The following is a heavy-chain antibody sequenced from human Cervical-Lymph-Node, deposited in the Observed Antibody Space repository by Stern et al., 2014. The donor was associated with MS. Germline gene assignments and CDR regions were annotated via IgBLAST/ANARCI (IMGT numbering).Heavy chain of an antibody. J-gene: IGHJ4*02. Sequence: VQLVESGGGVVQPGRSLRLSCAASGFTFTSFDIHWVRQAPGTGLEWVAVISNDGGTRYYADAVKGRFTISRDNSNNTLHLQMNSLRGEDTAVYYCARNNYGDYSDYWGQGTLVTVSS. D-gene: IGHD5-24*01. CDR1: GFTFTSFD. V-gene: IGHV3-30-3*01. CDR2: ISNDGGTR. CDR3: ARNNYGDYSDY.